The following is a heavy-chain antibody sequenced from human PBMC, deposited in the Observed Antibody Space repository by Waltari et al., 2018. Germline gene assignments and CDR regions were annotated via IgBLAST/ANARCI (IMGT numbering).Heavy chain of an antibody. J-gene: IGHJ3*02. V-gene: IGHV3-48*01. Sequence: EVQLVESGGGLVQPGGSLRLSCAASGFTFSSYSMNWVRQAPGKVLEWVSYISSSSSTIYYADSVKGRFTISRDNAKNSLYLQMNSLRAEDTAVYYCARDGRDGYNYVTAFDIWGQGTMVTVSS. CDR2: ISSSSSTI. CDR1: GFTFSSYS. CDR3: ARDGRDGYNYVTAFDI. D-gene: IGHD5-12*01.